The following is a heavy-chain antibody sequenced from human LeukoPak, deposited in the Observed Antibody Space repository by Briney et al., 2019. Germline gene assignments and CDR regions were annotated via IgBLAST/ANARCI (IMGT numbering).Heavy chain of an antibody. J-gene: IGHJ5*02. D-gene: IGHD6-19*01. V-gene: IGHV3-23*01. CDR1: GFTFSSYA. Sequence: GGSLRLSCTASGFTFSSYAVSWVRQAPGKGLEWVSAITGSGGYTYYADSVKGRFTISRDNSKNTLYLQMNSLRAEDTAIYYCAKVGVAGGYYWFDPWGQGTLVTVSS. CDR3: AKVGVAGGYYWFDP. CDR2: ITGSGGYT.